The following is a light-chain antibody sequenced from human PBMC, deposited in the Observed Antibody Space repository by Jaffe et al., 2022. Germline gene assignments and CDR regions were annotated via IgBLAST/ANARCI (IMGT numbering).Light chain of an antibody. CDR1: QAIASS. CDR2: DAS. V-gene: IGKV1-13*02. Sequence: ATQLTQSPSSLSASVGDTVTITCRATQAIASSLAWYQQKPGKAPKVLIHDASSLESGVPSRFSGTGSGTDFTLTISSLQPEDFATYYCQQFNSYPITFGQGTRLDIK. CDR3: QQFNSYPIT. J-gene: IGKJ5*01.